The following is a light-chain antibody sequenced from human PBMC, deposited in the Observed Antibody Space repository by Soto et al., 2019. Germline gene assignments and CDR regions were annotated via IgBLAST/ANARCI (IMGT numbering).Light chain of an antibody. CDR1: QSVSSF. J-gene: IGKJ1*01. CDR3: QQRSSWPLGT. Sequence: EIFLTQSPAPLSLSPGERATLSLRGSQSVSSFLAWYQHKPGQPPRLLIYDASDRAAGIPGRFSGSGSGTDFTLTISGLEAEDSAVYYCQQRSSWPLGTFGQGTKVDIK. CDR2: DAS. V-gene: IGKV3-11*01.